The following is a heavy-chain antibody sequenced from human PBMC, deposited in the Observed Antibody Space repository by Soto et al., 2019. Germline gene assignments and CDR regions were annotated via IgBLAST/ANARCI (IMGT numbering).Heavy chain of an antibody. CDR2: IRSNTYGGTT. D-gene: IGHD1-26*01. CDR1: GFTFGDYA. V-gene: IGHV3-49*04. Sequence: LRLSCTASGFTFGDYAMSWVRQAPGKGLEWIGLIRSNTYGGTTEYAASVKGRFAVSRDDSKSIAYLQMNSLKTEDTAVYSCSRGQAGGSYSDYWGQGTLVTVSS. J-gene: IGHJ4*02. CDR3: SRGQAGGSYSDY.